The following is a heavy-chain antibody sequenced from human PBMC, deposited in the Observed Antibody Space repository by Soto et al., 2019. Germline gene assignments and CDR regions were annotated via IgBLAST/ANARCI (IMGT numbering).Heavy chain of an antibody. CDR2: IQSGGPT. V-gene: IGHV3-66*01. Sequence: GGSLRLSCAASGFTVSSKYMSWVRQAPGKGLEWVSLIQSGGPTYYADSVKGRFTISRDNSKNTLHLQMNSLRAEDTAVYYCAKEVGAVAGYFDYWGQGTLVTVSS. D-gene: IGHD6-19*01. J-gene: IGHJ4*02. CDR1: GFTVSSKY. CDR3: AKEVGAVAGYFDY.